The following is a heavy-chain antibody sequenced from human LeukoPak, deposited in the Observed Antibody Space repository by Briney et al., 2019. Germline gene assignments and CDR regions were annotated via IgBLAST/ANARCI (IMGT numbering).Heavy chain of an antibody. D-gene: IGHD2-15*01. CDR3: AKGGYCSGGSCHEYFQH. CDR2: IYYSGST. Sequence: SETLSLTCTVSGGSISSSSYYWGWIRQPPGKGLEWIGSIYYSGSTYYNPSLKSRVTISVDTSKNQFSLKLSSVTAADTAVYYCAKGGYCSGGSCHEYFQHWGQGTLVTVSS. J-gene: IGHJ1*01. V-gene: IGHV4-39*01. CDR1: GGSISSSSYY.